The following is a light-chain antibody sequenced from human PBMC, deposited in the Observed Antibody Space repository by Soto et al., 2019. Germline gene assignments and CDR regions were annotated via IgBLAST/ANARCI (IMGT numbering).Light chain of an antibody. V-gene: IGLV1-47*01. CDR1: SSNIGSNY. Sequence: QAVVTQPPSVSATPGQRVTISCSGSSSNIGSNYVYWYQQLPGTAPKLLIYRNDQRPSGVPDRFSGSKSGTSASLAISGLRSEDEADYYCAAWDDSLSAWVFGGGTKVTVL. CDR2: RND. CDR3: AAWDDSLSAWV. J-gene: IGLJ3*02.